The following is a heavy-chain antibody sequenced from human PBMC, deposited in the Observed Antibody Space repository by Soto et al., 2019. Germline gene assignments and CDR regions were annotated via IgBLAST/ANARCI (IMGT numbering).Heavy chain of an antibody. CDR1: GFTFSSYS. D-gene: IGHD5-12*01. CDR3: AREVTKYSGYDFDY. CDR2: ISSSSSYI. J-gene: IGHJ4*02. V-gene: IGHV3-21*01. Sequence: EVQLVESGGGLVKPGGSLRLSCAASGFTFSSYSMNWVRQAPGKGLEWVSSISSSSSYIYYADSVKSRFTISRDNAKNSLYLQMNSLRAEDTAVYYWAREVTKYSGYDFDYWGQGTLVTVSS.